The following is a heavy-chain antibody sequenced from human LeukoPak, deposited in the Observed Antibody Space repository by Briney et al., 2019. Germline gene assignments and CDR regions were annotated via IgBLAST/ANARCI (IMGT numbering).Heavy chain of an antibody. CDR1: GVSISTYY. CDR2: IDYSGNT. CDR3: ARWYYDSSGYRYFDY. V-gene: IGHV4-59*12. Sequence: PSETLSLTCTVSGVSISTYYWTWIRQPPGKGLEWIGNIDYSGNTNYNPSLKSRVTISIDTSKSHFSLKLSSLTAADTAVYYCARWYYDSSGYRYFDYWGQGTLVIVSS. J-gene: IGHJ4*02. D-gene: IGHD3-22*01.